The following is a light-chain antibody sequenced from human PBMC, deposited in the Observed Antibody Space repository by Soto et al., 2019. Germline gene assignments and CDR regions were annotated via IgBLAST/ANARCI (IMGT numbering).Light chain of an antibody. J-gene: IGKJ4*01. Sequence: DIQMTQSPSSLSVSVGDTVTITCRASQRISTFLNWYQQKPGKAPNLLIYAASSLQSGVPSRFSGSGSVTDFTLTISSLQPEDFASYYCQQSYSTTPLTFGGGTKVESK. V-gene: IGKV1-39*01. CDR1: QRISTF. CDR2: AAS. CDR3: QQSYSTTPLT.